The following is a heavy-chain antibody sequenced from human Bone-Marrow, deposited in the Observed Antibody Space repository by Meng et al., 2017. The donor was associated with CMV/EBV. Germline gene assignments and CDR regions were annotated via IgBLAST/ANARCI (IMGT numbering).Heavy chain of an antibody. CDR3: ARLGYGDFYYFDY. V-gene: IGHV5-51*01. CDR2: IHPGDSDT. CDR1: GFIFDSYW. Sequence: GESLKISCKVSGFIFDSYWIGWVRQMPGKGLEWMGIIHPGDSDTRYSPSFQGQVTISADKSISTAYLQWSSLKASDTAMYYCARLGYGDFYYFDYWGQGTLVTVSS. J-gene: IGHJ4*02. D-gene: IGHD4-17*01.